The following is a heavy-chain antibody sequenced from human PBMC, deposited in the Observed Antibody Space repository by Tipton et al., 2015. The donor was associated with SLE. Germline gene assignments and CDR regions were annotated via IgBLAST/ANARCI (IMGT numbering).Heavy chain of an antibody. CDR1: GGSISSGDDY. D-gene: IGHD3-10*01. CDR3: ARHASRRSGSYNEIDY. Sequence: LSLTCTVSGGSISSGDDYWGWIRQPPGKGLEWIGSIYYSGSTYYNPSLKSRVTISVDTSKNQFSLKLSSVTAADTAVYYCARHASRRSGSYNEIDYWGQGTLVTVSS. CDR2: IYYSGST. V-gene: IGHV4-39*01. J-gene: IGHJ4*02.